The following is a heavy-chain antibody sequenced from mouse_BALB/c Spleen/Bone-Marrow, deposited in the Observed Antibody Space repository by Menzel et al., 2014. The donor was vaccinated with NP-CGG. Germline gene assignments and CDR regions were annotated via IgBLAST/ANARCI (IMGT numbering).Heavy chain of an antibody. CDR2: INPDSSTI. CDR3: ARHNYYGNLFV. D-gene: IGHD1-1*01. J-gene: IGHJ1*01. Sequence: EVQVVESGGGLVQPGGSLKLSCAASGFDFSRFWMSWVRQAPGKGLEWIGEINPDSSTINYTPSLKDKFIISRDNAKNTLYLQMSKVRSEDTALYYCARHNYYGNLFVWGAGTTVTFSS. CDR1: GFDFSRFW. V-gene: IGHV4-1*02.